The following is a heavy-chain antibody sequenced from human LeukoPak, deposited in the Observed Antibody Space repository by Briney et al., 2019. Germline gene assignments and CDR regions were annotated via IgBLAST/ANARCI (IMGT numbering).Heavy chain of an antibody. J-gene: IGHJ4*02. CDR3: ATGRYSSSWYQFDY. V-gene: IGHV1-2*02. Sequence: GASVKVSCKASGYTFTGYYMHWVRQAPGQGLEWMGWINPNSGGTNYAQKFQGRVTMTRDTSISTAYMELSRLRSDDTAVYYCATGRYSSSWYQFDYWGQGTLVTVSS. CDR2: INPNSGGT. CDR1: GYTFTGYY. D-gene: IGHD6-13*01.